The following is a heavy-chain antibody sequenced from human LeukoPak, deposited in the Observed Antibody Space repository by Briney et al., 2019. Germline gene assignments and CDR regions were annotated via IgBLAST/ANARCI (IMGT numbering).Heavy chain of an antibody. CDR3: ARATGSTGTPY. J-gene: IGHJ4*02. Sequence: SVKVSCKASGYTFTGYYMHWVRQAPGQGLEWMGRINPNSGGTNYAQKFQGRVTMTRDTSISTAYMDLSGLRSDDTALYYCARATGSTGTPYWGQGTLVTVSS. CDR2: INPNSGGT. CDR1: GYTFTGYY. V-gene: IGHV1-2*06. D-gene: IGHD1-1*01.